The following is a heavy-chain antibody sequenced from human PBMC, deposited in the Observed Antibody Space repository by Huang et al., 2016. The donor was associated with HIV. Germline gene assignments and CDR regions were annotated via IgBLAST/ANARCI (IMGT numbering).Heavy chain of an antibody. CDR2: FAPEHGET. CDR3: AAGYDTYYDI. Sequence: QVQLVQSGAEVKKPGASVKVSCKVSGYTLTELSIHWVRQAPGKGLEGMGGFAPEHGETIYAQNFQGRVTMTEDTSTDTAYMELHSLRPEDTAVYYCAAGYDTYYDIWGQGTMVSASS. J-gene: IGHJ3*02. CDR1: GYTLTELS. D-gene: IGHD2-21*01. V-gene: IGHV1-24*01.